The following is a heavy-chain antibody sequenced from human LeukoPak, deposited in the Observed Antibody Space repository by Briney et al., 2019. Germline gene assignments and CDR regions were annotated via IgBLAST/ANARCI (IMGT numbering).Heavy chain of an antibody. CDR3: AGKESKVNIGPTVFPFDY. V-gene: IGHV4-59*01. J-gene: IGHJ4*02. CDR2: IYDSGST. CDR1: GGSISSYH. Sequence: SETLSLTCTVSGGSISSYHWSWFRQAPGKGLEWIGYIYDSGSTNFNPSLKSRVTISVDTSKNQFSLKLSSVTAADTAVYYCAGKESKVNIGPTVFPFDYRGPGTLVTVSS. D-gene: IGHD3-10*01.